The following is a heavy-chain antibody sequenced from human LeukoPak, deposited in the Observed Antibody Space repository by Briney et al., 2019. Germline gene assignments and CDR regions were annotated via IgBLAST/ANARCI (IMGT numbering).Heavy chain of an antibody. V-gene: IGHV3-23*01. CDR2: ISGSGGST. D-gene: IGHD6-19*01. CDR1: GFTFSSYA. J-gene: IGHJ4*02. CDR3: AKLPVAGLYFDY. Sequence: PGGSLRLSCAASGFTFSSYAMSWVRQAPGEGLEWISAISGSGGSTYYVDSVKGRFTISRDNSKNTLYLQMNSLRVEDTAVYYCAKLPVAGLYFDYWGQGTLVTVSS.